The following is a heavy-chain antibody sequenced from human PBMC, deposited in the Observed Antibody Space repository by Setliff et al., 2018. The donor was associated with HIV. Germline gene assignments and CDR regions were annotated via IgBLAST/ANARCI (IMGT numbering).Heavy chain of an antibody. D-gene: IGHD3-10*01. CDR2: VYNSGST. J-gene: IGHJ4*02. Sequence: PSETLSLTCTVSGGSISTYHWSWIRQPPGKGLEWIAYVYNSGSTNYNPSLKSRLNILVDTSKNQFSLKLSFVTAADTAVYYCARGVRGVIIDWYYFDYWGQGTLVTVSS. V-gene: IGHV4-59*01. CDR1: GGSISTYH. CDR3: ARGVRGVIIDWYYFDY.